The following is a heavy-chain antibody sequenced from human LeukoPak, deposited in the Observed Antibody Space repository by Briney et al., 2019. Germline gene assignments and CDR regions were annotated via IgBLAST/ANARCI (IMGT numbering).Heavy chain of an antibody. CDR1: GFTFSDSA. V-gene: IGHV3-73*01. D-gene: IGHD2-15*01. Sequence: SGGSLRLSCAASGFTFSDSAIHWVRQASGKGLEWVGRMRSKADNYATTYAASVKGRFNISRDDSKTTAYLQMNSLKSEDTAVYYCTRGYCTGGSCYCDFWGQGTLVTVSS. CDR3: TRGYCTGGSCYCDF. J-gene: IGHJ4*02. CDR2: MRSKADNYAT.